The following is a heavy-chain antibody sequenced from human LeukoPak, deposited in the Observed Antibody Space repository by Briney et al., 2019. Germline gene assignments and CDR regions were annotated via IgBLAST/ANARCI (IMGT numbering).Heavy chain of an antibody. V-gene: IGHV4-59*01. J-gene: IGHJ4*02. CDR3: ARAPSGYYWVFDY. CDR1: GGSISSYY. Sequence: TSETLSLTCTVSGGSISSYYWSWIRQPPGKGLEWIGYIYYSGSTNYNPSLKSRVTISVDTSKDQFSLKLSSVTAADTAVYYCARAPSGYYWVFDYWGQGTLVTVSS. CDR2: IYYSGST. D-gene: IGHD3-22*01.